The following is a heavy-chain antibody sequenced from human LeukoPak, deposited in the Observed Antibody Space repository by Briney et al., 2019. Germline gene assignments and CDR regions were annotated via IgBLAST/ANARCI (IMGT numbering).Heavy chain of an antibody. CDR3: ARGVEMATIDIGLWDI. D-gene: IGHD5-24*01. V-gene: IGHV1-18*01. CDR1: GYTFTSYG. CDR2: ISAYNGNT. Sequence: GASVNVSCKASGYTFTSYGISWVRQAPGQGLEWMGWISAYNGNTNYAQKLQGRVTMTTDTSTSTAYMELRSLRSDDTAVYYCARGVEMATIDIGLWDIWGQGTMVTVSS. J-gene: IGHJ3*02.